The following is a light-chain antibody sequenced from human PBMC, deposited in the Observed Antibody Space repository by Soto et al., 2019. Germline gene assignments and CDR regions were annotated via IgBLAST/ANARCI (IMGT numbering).Light chain of an antibody. J-gene: IGKJ2*01. CDR1: HDVSVS. Sequence: EIVLTKSPDTLSLSPVEGATLSCMASHDVSVSLVWYRQRPGQSPRLLIHDASNRATGISARFSGSGSGTDFTLTIGSLEPEESALYYCQQRASWPYTSRQGTKVDIK. CDR2: DAS. CDR3: QQRASWPYT. V-gene: IGKV3-11*01.